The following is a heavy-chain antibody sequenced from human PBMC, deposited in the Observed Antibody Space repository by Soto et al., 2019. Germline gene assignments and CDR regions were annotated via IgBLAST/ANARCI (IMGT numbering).Heavy chain of an antibody. J-gene: IGHJ6*04. CDR3: TRGSNTLHTYNGMDV. D-gene: IGHD4-4*01. V-gene: IGHV3-72*01. CDR2: TRIKANSYTT. Sequence: EVQLVESGGGLVQPGGSLRLSCAASGFTFSDHQMDWVRQAPGKGLEWVGRTRIKANSYTTEYAASGKGRFTISRDDSKNLLYLQINSLKTEATAVYYCTRGSNTLHTYNGMDVGGKGTTVTVSS. CDR1: GFTFSDHQ.